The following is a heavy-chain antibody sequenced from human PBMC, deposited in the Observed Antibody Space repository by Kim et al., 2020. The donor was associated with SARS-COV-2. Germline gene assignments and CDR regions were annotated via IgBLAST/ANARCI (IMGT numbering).Heavy chain of an antibody. D-gene: IGHD3-22*01. CDR2: IRSKAYGGTT. Sequence: GGSLRLSCTASGFTFGDYAMSWVRQAPGKGLEWVGFIRSKAYGGTTEYAAFVKGRFTISRDDSKSIAYLQMNSLKTEDTAVYYCTRDFHPNYYDSSGYYSLYYYYGMDVWGQGTTVTVSS. J-gene: IGHJ6*02. CDR3: TRDFHPNYYDSSGYYSLYYYYGMDV. V-gene: IGHV3-49*04. CDR1: GFTFGDYA.